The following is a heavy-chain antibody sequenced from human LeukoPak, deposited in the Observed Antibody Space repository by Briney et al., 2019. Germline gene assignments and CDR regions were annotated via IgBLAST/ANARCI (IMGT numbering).Heavy chain of an antibody. J-gene: IGHJ4*02. CDR1: GFTFSSYA. CDR3: AKNGPDYIWGNYLDY. D-gene: IGHD3-16*01. CDR2: IRYDGNNK. V-gene: IGHV3-30*02. Sequence: GGSLRLSCAASGFTFSSYAMSWVRQAPGKGLEWVAFIRYDGNNKYYADSVKGRFTISRDNSKNMLYLEMKSLRPEDTAVYYCAKNGPDYIWGNYLDYWGQGTLVTVSS.